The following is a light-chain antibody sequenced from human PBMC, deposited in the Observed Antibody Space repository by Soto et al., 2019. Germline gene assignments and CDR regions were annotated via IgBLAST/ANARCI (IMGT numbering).Light chain of an antibody. CDR3: SSYTTSSTLDV. Sequence: QSALNQPASVSGSPGQSLTISYTGTSSDVGGYNYVSWYQQHPGKAPKLMIYDVSNRPSGVSNRFSGSKSGNTASLTISGLQAEDEADYYCSSYTTSSTLDVVGTGTKVTV. CDR2: DVS. V-gene: IGLV2-14*01. J-gene: IGLJ1*01. CDR1: SSDVGGYNY.